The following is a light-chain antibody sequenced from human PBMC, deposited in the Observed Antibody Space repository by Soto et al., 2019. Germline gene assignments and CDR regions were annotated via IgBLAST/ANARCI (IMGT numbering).Light chain of an antibody. CDR3: QQRSNWLT. Sequence: EIVWTQSPGTLSLSPRERASLSCRASQSVSSSYLAWYQQKPGQAPRLLIYGASSRATGIPDRFSGSGSGTDFTLTISRLEPEDFAVYYCQQRSNWLTFGGGTKVDIK. J-gene: IGKJ4*01. CDR1: QSVSSSY. CDR2: GAS. V-gene: IGKV3D-20*02.